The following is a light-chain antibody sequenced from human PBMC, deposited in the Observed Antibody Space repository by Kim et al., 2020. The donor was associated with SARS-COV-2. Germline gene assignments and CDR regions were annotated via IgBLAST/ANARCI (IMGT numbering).Light chain of an antibody. V-gene: IGLV3-1*01. CDR2: RDN. CDR1: NLQFKY. J-gene: IGLJ2*01. Sequence: SYELTQPPSVSVCPGETATISCTGDNLQFKYVCWYQRTAGHSPVLVLYRDNKRPSGIPERFSGSNSGNTATLTISGTQAMDEADYYCQVWDNSLGVFGAGTQLTVL. CDR3: QVWDNSLGV.